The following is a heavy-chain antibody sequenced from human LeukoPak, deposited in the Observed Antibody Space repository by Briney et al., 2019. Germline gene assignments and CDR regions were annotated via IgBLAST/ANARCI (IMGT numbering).Heavy chain of an antibody. CDR3: IRDAMTAF. J-gene: IGHJ4*02. CDR2: IKEDGSKK. Sequence: GGSLRLSCAASGLNLNTYWMSWVRQAPGKGLEWLASIKEDGSKKYYVDSVKGRFTISRDNTKNSVFLQMNSLRNEDTAVYYCIRDAMTAFWGQGTLVTVSS. V-gene: IGHV3-7*01. CDR1: GLNLNTYW.